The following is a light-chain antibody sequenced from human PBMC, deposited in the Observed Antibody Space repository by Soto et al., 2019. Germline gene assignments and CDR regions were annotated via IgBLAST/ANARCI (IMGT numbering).Light chain of an antibody. CDR3: QKYNSAPRT. CDR1: QGISNY. CDR2: GAS. V-gene: IGKV1-27*01. Sequence: DIQLTQSPSTLSATAGDRVTITCRASQGISNYLAWYQQKPGKVPKLLIYGASTLQSGVPLRFSGSGSGTDFTLTISSLQPEDVATYYCQKYNSAPRTFGQGTKVDIK. J-gene: IGKJ1*01.